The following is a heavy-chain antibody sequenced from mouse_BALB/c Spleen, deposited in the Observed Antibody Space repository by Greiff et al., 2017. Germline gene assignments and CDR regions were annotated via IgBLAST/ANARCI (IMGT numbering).Heavy chain of an antibody. CDR1: GYTFTSYN. Sequence: QVQLKQPGAELVKPGASVKMSCKASGYTFTSYNMHWVKQTPGQGLEWIGAIYPGNGDTSYNQKFKGKATLTADKSSSTAYMQLSSLTSEDSAVYYCARSDYYGSSWYFDVWGAGTTVTVSS. D-gene: IGHD1-1*01. J-gene: IGHJ1*01. CDR2: IYPGNGDT. V-gene: IGHV1-12*01. CDR3: ARSDYYGSSWYFDV.